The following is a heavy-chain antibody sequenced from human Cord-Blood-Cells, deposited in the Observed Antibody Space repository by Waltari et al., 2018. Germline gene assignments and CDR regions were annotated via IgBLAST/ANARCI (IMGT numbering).Heavy chain of an antibody. J-gene: IGHJ4*02. CDR2: INPNSGGT. V-gene: IGHV1-2*04. CDR3: ARSGYCSSTSCYSDY. CDR1: GYTFTGYY. D-gene: IGHD2-2*01. Sequence: QVQLVQSGAEVKKPGASVKVSCKASGYTFTGYYMHWVRQPPGQGLEWMGWINPNSGGTNYAQKFQGWVTMTRDTSISTAYMELSRLRSDDTAVYYCARSGYCSSTSCYSDYWGQGTLVTVSS.